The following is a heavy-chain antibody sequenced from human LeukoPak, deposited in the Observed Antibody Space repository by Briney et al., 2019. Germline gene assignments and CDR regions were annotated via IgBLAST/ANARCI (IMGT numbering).Heavy chain of an antibody. Sequence: ASVKVSCKASGYTFTSYGISWVRQAPGQGLEWMGWISAYNGNTNYAQKLQGRVTMTTDTSTSTAYMELRSLRSDDTAVYYCARDIPPPTIAARPLAGWFDPWGQGTLVTVSS. V-gene: IGHV1-18*01. J-gene: IGHJ5*02. CDR2: ISAYNGNT. D-gene: IGHD6-6*01. CDR3: ARDIPPPTIAARPLAGWFDP. CDR1: GYTFTSYG.